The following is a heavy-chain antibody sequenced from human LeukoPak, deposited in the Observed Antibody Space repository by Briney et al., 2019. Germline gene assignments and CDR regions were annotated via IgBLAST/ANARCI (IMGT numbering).Heavy chain of an antibody. J-gene: IGHJ3*02. V-gene: IGHV1-2*02. CDR3: ARRRIDIVVVPAAERRNPAAFDI. D-gene: IGHD2-2*01. CDR1: GYTFTGYY. CDR2: INPNSGGT. Sequence: ASVKVSCKASGYTFTGYYMHWVRQAPGQGLEWMGWINPNSGGTNYAQKFQGRVTMTRDTSISTAYMELSRLRSDDTAVCYCARRRIDIVVVPAAERRNPAAFDIWGQGTMVTVSS.